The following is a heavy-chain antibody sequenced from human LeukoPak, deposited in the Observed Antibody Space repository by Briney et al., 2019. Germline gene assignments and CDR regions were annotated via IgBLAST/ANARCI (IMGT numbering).Heavy chain of an antibody. J-gene: IGHJ4*02. D-gene: IGHD3-10*02. V-gene: IGHV3-48*03. CDR1: GFTFSDYE. CDR3: ARGALHVFDY. Sequence: PGGSLRLSCAASGFTFSDYEINWVRQAPGKGLEWVSCISTSGSTTYYADSVKGRFTISRDNAKNSLFLQMNTLTAEDTAVYYCARGALHVFDYWGQGTPVTVSP. CDR2: ISTSGSTT.